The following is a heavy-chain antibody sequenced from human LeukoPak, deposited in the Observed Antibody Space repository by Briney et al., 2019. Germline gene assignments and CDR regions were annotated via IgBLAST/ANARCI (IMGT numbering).Heavy chain of an antibody. CDR2: ISGSSLSA. V-gene: IGHV3-23*01. CDR3: AKDPCTDGVCYTSSYYGMDV. D-gene: IGHD2-8*01. J-gene: IGHJ6*02. Sequence: GGSLRLSCAASGFTFSSCAMSWVRQAPGKGLEWVSVISGSSLSAYYADSVRGRFTISRDNSKNTLYLQMNSLGVEDTAVYYCAKDPCTDGVCYTSSYYGMDVWGLGTTVTVSS. CDR1: GFTFSSCA.